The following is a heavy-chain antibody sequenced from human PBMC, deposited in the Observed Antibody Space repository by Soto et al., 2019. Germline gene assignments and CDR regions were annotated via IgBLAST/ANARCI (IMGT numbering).Heavy chain of an antibody. Sequence: QVRLQQWGAGLLKPSETLSLTCAVYGGSFDEYNWTWIRQTPGKGLEWIGEINHSGRTNYNPSLKSRITMSVDTSRRQFPLDLRSVSAADTAVYYCARYGTIWALGDWGQGTLVTVSS. V-gene: IGHV4-34*01. CDR2: INHSGRT. J-gene: IGHJ4*02. CDR1: GGSFDEYN. D-gene: IGHD3-16*01. CDR3: ARYGTIWALGD.